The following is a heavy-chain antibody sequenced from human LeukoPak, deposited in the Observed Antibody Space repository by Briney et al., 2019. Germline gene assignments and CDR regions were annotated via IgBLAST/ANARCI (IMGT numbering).Heavy chain of an antibody. CDR3: ARDPYYYDSSGYLAAEGHAFDI. CDR1: GFTFSSYA. Sequence: GGSLRLSCAASGFTFSSYAMHWVRQAPGKGLEWVSSISSSSSYIYYADSVKGRFTISRDNAKNSLYLQMNSLRAEDTAVYYCARDPYYYDSSGYLAAEGHAFDIWGQGTMVTVSS. J-gene: IGHJ3*02. V-gene: IGHV3-21*01. CDR2: ISSSSSYI. D-gene: IGHD3-22*01.